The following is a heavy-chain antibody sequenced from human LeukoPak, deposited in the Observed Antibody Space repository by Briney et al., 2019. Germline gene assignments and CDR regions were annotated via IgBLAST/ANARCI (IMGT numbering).Heavy chain of an antibody. Sequence: GGSLRLSCAASGFTFSNYAMHWVRQAPGKGLEWVAIISYGGSNEYYGDSVKGRFTISRDNSKNTLYLQMNSLRAEDTAVYYCARGGPQYGGYVHYWGQGTLVTVSS. D-gene: IGHD4/OR15-4a*01. CDR3: ARGGPQYGGYVHY. J-gene: IGHJ4*02. CDR1: GFTFSNYA. CDR2: ISYGGSNE. V-gene: IGHV3-30*04.